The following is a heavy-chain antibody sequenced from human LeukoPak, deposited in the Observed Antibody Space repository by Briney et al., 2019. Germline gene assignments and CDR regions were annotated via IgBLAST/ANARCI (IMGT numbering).Heavy chain of an antibody. J-gene: IGHJ3*02. D-gene: IGHD6-13*01. V-gene: IGHV3-30*02. Sequence: PGGSLRLSCAASRFTFSTYWMHWVRQAPGKGLEWVAFIRYDGSNKYYADSVKGRFTISRDNSKNTLYLQMNSLRAEDTAVYFCARCRVAGQTGRAFDMWGQGTMVTVSS. CDR3: ARCRVAGQTGRAFDM. CDR1: RFTFSTYW. CDR2: IRYDGSNK.